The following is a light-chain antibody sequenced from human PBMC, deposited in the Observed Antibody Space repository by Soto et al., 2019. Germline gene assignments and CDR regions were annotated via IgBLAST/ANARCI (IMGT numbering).Light chain of an antibody. CDR2: EVS. Sequence: QSALTQPASVSGSPGQSITISCNGSSSDVGAYNYVSWYRQYPGKAPQVIIYEVSDRPSGISNRFSGSKSGNTASLTISGLQAEDEADYYCSSYASDITHVFGGGTKVTVL. V-gene: IGLV2-14*01. CDR1: SSDVGAYNY. J-gene: IGLJ3*02. CDR3: SSYASDITHV.